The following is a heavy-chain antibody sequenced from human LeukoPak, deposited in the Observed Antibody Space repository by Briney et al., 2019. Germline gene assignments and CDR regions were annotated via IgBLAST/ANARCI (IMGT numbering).Heavy chain of an antibody. J-gene: IGHJ4*02. D-gene: IGHD2-2*01. V-gene: IGHV4-39*01. CDR3: ARRGSGVVVPAAMEYYFDY. Sequence: SETLSLTCTVSGGSISSSSYYWGWIRQPPGKGLEWIGSIYYSGSTYYNPSIKSRVTISVDTSKNQFSLKLSSVTAADTAVYYCARRGSGVVVPAAMEYYFDYWGQGTLVTVSS. CDR1: GGSISSSSYY. CDR2: IYYSGST.